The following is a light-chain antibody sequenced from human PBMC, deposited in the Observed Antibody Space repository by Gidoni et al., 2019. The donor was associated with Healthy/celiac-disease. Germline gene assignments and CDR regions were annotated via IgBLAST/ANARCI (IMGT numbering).Light chain of an antibody. CDR2: SNN. J-gene: IGLJ3*02. CDR1: SSNIGSNT. Sequence: QSVLTQPPSASGTPGQRVTISCSGSSSNIGSNTVNWYQQLPGPAPKLLIYSNNQRPSGVPDRFSGSKSGTSASLAISGLQSEDEADYYCAAWDDSLVFGGGTKLTVL. V-gene: IGLV1-44*01. CDR3: AAWDDSLV.